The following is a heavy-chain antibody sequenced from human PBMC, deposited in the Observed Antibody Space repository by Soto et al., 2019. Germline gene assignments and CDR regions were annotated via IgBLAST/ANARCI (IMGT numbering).Heavy chain of an antibody. D-gene: IGHD3-10*01. CDR2: INHSGST. CDR3: ARGRSLLWFGPFDY. J-gene: IGHJ4*02. Sequence: SETLSLTCAVYGGSFSGYYWSWIRQPPGKGLEWIGEINHSGSTNYNPSLKSRVTISVDTSKNQFSLKLSSVTAADTAVYYCARGRSLLWFGPFDYWGQGTLVPVSS. V-gene: IGHV4-34*01. CDR1: GGSFSGYY.